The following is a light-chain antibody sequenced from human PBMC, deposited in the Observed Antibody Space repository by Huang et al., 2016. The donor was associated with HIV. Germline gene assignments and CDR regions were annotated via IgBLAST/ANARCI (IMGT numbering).Light chain of an antibody. J-gene: IGKJ5*01. CDR2: LGS. CDR1: QSLLHANGYAY. CDR3: MQALQTPIT. Sequence: DIVMTQSPLSLPVTLGEPASISCISSQSLLHANGYAYLDWYLQRPGQSPQLLIYLGSHRASGVPDRFSGTRSGRYFTLKISAVEAEDVGIYYCMQALQTPITFGQGTRLEMK. V-gene: IGKV2-28*01.